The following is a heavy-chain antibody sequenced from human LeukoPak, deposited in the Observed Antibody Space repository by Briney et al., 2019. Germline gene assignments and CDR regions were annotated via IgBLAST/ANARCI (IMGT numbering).Heavy chain of an antibody. V-gene: IGHV4-4*07. J-gene: IGHJ3*01. CDR1: GGSISGYY. CDR3: ARSPAGNSFDV. D-gene: IGHD2/OR15-2a*01. Sequence: SETLSLTCSVTGGSISGYYWSWIRQPAGKGLEWIGRIFITGKTTYNPSLESRVTMSVDKPKNQFSLKLNSVSATDTAVYYCARSPAGNSFDVWGQGTVVIVSS. CDR2: IFITGKT.